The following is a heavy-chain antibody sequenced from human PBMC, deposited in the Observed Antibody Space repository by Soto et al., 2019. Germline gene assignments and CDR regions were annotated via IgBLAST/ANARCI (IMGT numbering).Heavy chain of an antibody. Sequence: GGSLRLSCAASGFTFSSYWMSWVRQAPGKGLEWVANIKQDGSEKYYVDSVKGRFTISRDNAKNSLYLQMNSLRTEDTAVYYCARDPSTTAGYYGMDVWGQGTTVTVSS. CDR1: GFTFSSYW. D-gene: IGHD4-4*01. CDR3: ARDPSTTAGYYGMDV. V-gene: IGHV3-7*01. CDR2: IKQDGSEK. J-gene: IGHJ6*02.